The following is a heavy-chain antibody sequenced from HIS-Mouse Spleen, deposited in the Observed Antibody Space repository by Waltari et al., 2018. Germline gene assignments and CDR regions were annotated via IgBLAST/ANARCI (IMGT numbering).Heavy chain of an antibody. CDR3: ARVPRYSSGWFNYFDY. Sequence: QVQLVQSGAEVKKPGASVKVSCKASGYTFTSYDINWVRQATGQGLEWMGWMNPNSGNTGYAKKFQGRVTMTRNTSISTAYMELSSLRSEDTAVYYCARVPRYSSGWFNYFDYWGQGTLVTVSS. CDR1: GYTFTSYD. J-gene: IGHJ4*02. CDR2: MNPNSGNT. D-gene: IGHD6-19*01. V-gene: IGHV1-8*01.